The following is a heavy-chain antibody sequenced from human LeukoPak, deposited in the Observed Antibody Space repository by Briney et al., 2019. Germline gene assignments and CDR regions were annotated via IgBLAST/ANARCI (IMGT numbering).Heavy chain of an antibody. CDR1: GGSISSGSYY. Sequence: PSETLSPTCTVSGGSISSGSYYWSWIRQPAGKGLEWIGHIYISGSTNYNPSLKSRVTISVDTSKNQFSLKLNSVTAADTAVYFCARDARDGYNSNLDYWGQGALVTVSS. CDR2: IYISGST. D-gene: IGHD5-24*01. V-gene: IGHV4-61*09. J-gene: IGHJ4*02. CDR3: ARDARDGYNSNLDY.